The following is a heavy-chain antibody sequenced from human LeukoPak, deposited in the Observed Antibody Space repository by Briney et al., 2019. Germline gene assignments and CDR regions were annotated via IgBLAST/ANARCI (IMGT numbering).Heavy chain of an antibody. CDR1: GFTFSNAW. CDR2: IKSKTDGGTT. V-gene: IGHV3-15*01. Sequence: PGGSLRLSCAASGFTFSNAWLNWVRQAPGKGLEWVGHIKSKTDGGTTDYAAPVKGRFTIARDDSKNTLFLQMNSLKTEDTAVYYCTLPWGSGSYYDYWGQGTLVTVSS. J-gene: IGHJ4*02. CDR3: TLPWGSGSYYDY. D-gene: IGHD3-10*01.